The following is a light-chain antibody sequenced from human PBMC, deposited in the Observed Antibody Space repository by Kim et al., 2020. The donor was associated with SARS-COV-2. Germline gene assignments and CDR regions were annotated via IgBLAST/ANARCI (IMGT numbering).Light chain of an antibody. CDR2: LNSDGSP. Sequence: SVKPTWTLSRGHSNYVIAWHQQQPGKGPRYLMKLNSDGSPNKGVGFPDRFSGSSSGAARYLPISGRQSDDEADYYCQTWGSGIQVFGGGTQLTVL. CDR3: QTWGSGIQV. CDR1: RGHSNYV. J-gene: IGLJ2*01. V-gene: IGLV4-69*01.